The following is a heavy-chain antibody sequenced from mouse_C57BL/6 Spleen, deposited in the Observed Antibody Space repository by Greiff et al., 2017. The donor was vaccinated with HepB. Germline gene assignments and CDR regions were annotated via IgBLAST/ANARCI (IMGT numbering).Heavy chain of an antibody. V-gene: IGHV10-1*01. J-gene: IGHJ4*01. Sequence: DVHLVESGGGLVQPKGSLKLSCAASGFSFNTYAMNWVRQAPGKGLEWVARIRSKSNNYATYYADSVKDRFTISRDDSESMLYLQMNNLKTEDTAMYYCVRHEDYGSSYDAMDYWGQGTSVTVSS. CDR3: VRHEDYGSSYDAMDY. CDR1: GFSFNTYA. D-gene: IGHD1-1*01. CDR2: IRSKSNNYAT.